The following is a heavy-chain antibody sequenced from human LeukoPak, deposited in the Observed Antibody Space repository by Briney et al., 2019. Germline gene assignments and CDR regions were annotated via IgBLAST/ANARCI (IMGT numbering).Heavy chain of an antibody. CDR3: ARVSSSNGGFDY. V-gene: IGHV3-23*01. CDR1: GLTFSSYG. D-gene: IGHD6-6*01. J-gene: IGHJ4*02. CDR2: ISTTGGTT. Sequence: GGTLRLSCAASGLTFSSYGMSWVRQAPGRGLEWVSAISTTGGTTYYADSVRGRFTISRDNSRNTLYLQMNSLRAEDTAVYYCARVSSSNGGFDYWGQGTLVTVSS.